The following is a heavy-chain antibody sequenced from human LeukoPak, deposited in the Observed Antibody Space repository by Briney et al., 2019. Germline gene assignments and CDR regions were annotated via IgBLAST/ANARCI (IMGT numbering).Heavy chain of an antibody. J-gene: IGHJ4*02. CDR3: ARDRYDFWSGYYIFDY. CDR1: GFTFSDYY. CDR2: ISSSGSTI. V-gene: IGHV3-11*01. D-gene: IGHD3-3*01. Sequence: GGSLRLSCAASGFTFSDYYMSWIRQAPGKGLEWVSYISSSGSTIYYADSVKGRFTISRDNAKNSLYLQMNSLRAEDTAVYCCARDRYDFWSGYYIFDYWGQGTLVTVSS.